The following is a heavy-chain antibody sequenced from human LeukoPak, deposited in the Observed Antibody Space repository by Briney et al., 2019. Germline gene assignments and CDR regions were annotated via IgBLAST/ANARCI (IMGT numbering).Heavy chain of an antibody. V-gene: IGHV4-59*01. CDR1: GGSISSYY. CDR2: IYYSGST. D-gene: IGHD3-10*01. J-gene: IGHJ5*02. Sequence: PSETLSLTCTVSGGSISSYYWSWIRQPPGKGLEWIGYIYYSGSTNYNPSLKSRVTISVDTSKNQFSLKLSSVTAADTAVYYCARSSITMVRGVTIFDPSGQGTLVPVSS. CDR3: ARSSITMVRGVTIFDP.